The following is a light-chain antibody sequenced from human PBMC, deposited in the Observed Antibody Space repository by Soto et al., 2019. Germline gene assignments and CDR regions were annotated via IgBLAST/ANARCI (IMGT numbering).Light chain of an antibody. V-gene: IGLV2-14*01. J-gene: IGLJ1*01. Sequence: QSALTQPASVSGSPGQSITISCTGTSSDVGHYNYVSWYQHHPGKAPKVMIYEVTNRPSGVSNRFSGSKSGNTASLTISGLLAEDEADYYCSSYTSSSTYVFGTGTKVTVL. CDR2: EVT. CDR1: SSDVGHYNY. CDR3: SSYTSSSTYV.